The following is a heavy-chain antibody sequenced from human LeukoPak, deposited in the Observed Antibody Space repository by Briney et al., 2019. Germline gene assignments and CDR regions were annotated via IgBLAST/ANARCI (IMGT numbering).Heavy chain of an antibody. CDR2: INHSGST. Sequence: SETLSLTCAVYGGSFSGYYWSWIRQPPGKGLEWIGEINHSGSTNYNPSLKSRVTISVDTSKNQFSLKLSSVTAADTAVYYCARGMVRGQNGRRALDIWGQGTMVTVSS. J-gene: IGHJ3*02. CDR3: ARGMVRGQNGRRALDI. V-gene: IGHV4-34*01. D-gene: IGHD3-10*01. CDR1: GGSFSGYY.